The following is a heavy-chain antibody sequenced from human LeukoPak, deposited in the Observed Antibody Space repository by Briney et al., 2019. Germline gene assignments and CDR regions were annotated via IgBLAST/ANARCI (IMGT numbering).Heavy chain of an antibody. V-gene: IGHV4-30-2*01. CDR3: ARALLVPAAIHWFDP. J-gene: IGHJ5*02. Sequence: SETLSLTCAVSGGSISSGGYSWSWIRQPPGKGLEWIGYIYHSGSTYYNPSLKSRFTISVDRSKNQFSLKLSSVTPPDTAVYYCARALLVPAAIHWFDPWAQGTLVTVSS. D-gene: IGHD2-2*01. CDR2: IYHSGST. CDR1: GGSISSGGYS.